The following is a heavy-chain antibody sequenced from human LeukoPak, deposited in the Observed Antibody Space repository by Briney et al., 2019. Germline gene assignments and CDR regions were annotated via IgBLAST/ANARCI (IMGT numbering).Heavy chain of an antibody. CDR3: ARRYYYDSSGYPTTHWYFDL. CDR2: IYYSGST. J-gene: IGHJ2*01. Sequence: SETLSLTCTVSGGSISSGDYYWSWIRQPPGKGLEWIGYIYYSGSTYYNPSLKSRVTISVDTSKNQFSLKLSSVTAADTAVYYCARRYYYDSSGYPTTHWYFDLWGRGTLATVSS. V-gene: IGHV4-30-4*01. D-gene: IGHD3-22*01. CDR1: GGSISSGDYY.